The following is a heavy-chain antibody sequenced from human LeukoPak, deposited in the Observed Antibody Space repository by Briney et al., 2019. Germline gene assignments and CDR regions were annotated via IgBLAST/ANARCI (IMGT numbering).Heavy chain of an antibody. CDR2: INGDGSST. CDR1: GFTFSSYW. J-gene: IGHJ3*02. Sequence: GGSLRLSCAASGFTFSSYWMHWVRHAPGKGLVWVSRINGDGSSTTYADSVKGRFTISRDSAKNTLYMQMNSLRAEDTAVYYCARGGTDDDFDIWGQGTMVTVSS. V-gene: IGHV3-74*01. CDR3: ARGGTDDDFDI. D-gene: IGHD1-26*01.